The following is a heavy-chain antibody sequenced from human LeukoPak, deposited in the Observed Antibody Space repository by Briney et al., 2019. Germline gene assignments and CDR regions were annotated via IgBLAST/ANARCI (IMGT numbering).Heavy chain of an antibody. J-gene: IGHJ4*02. CDR2: INEDGSVK. CDR3: ARGGAVRPDY. V-gene: IGHV3-7*01. Sequence: GGSLRLSCAASEFTFSSYWMSWVRQAPGKGLEWEANINEDGSVKDYVDSVKGRYTISRDNARNSLYLQMNSLRAEDTAVYYCARGGAVRPDYWGQGTLVTVSS. D-gene: IGHD6-6*01. CDR1: EFTFSSYW.